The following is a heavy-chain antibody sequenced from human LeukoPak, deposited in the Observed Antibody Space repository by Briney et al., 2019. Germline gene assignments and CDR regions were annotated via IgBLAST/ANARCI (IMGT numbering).Heavy chain of an antibody. CDR1: GFTFSSYG. CDR2: IWNDGNYK. J-gene: IGHJ4*02. CDR3: AKGRVGADRPPFDY. Sequence: GTSLRLSCAASGFTFSSYGTHWVRQAPGKGLEWEAVIWNDGNYKFYRDSVKARFSISRDNSEGMLYLQMDSLRVEDTAVYYCAKGRVGADRPPFDYWGQGTLVTVSP. D-gene: IGHD1-26*01. V-gene: IGHV3-33*06.